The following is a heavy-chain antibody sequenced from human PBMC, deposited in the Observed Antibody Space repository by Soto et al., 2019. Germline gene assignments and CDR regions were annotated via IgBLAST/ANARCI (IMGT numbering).Heavy chain of an antibody. CDR2: IHHSGST. J-gene: IGHJ4*02. V-gene: IGHV4-4*02. Sequence: QVQLQESGPGLVRPSGTVSLTCAVSGVSISSDNWWSWVRQPPGKALEWIGEIHHSGSTNYNPSLKMRVTMSVGPSKDLFSLTLNSVTAADTAFYYCARDQGSHPGDWGQGTLVSVSS. CDR1: GVSISSDNW. D-gene: IGHD6-13*01. CDR3: ARDQGSHPGD.